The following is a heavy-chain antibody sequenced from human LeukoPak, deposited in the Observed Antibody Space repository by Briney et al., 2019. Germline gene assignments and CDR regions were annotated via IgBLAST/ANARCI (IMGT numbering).Heavy chain of an antibody. Sequence: ASVNVSCKASGYTFTGYYMHWVRQAPGQGLEWMGWMNPNSGNTGYAQKFQGRVTMTRNTSISTAYMELSSLRSEDTAVYYCARGSYSRDLSAFDIWGQGTMVTVSS. V-gene: IGHV1-8*02. CDR1: GYTFTGYY. D-gene: IGHD4-11*01. CDR2: MNPNSGNT. J-gene: IGHJ3*02. CDR3: ARGSYSRDLSAFDI.